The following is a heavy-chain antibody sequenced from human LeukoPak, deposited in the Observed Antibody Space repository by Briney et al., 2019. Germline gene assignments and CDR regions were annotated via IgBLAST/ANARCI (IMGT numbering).Heavy chain of an antibody. V-gene: IGHV3-33*01. Sequence: GGSLRLSCAASGFIFSTYGMHWVRQAPGKGLEWVAVIWYDGSDKSHADSVKGRFTISRDNSKSTLYLQMNSLRAEDTAVYYCARAREGLCSSTSCQTALDYWGQGTLVTISS. CDR1: GFIFSTYG. CDR3: ARAREGLCSSTSCQTALDY. CDR2: IWYDGSDK. D-gene: IGHD2-2*01. J-gene: IGHJ4*02.